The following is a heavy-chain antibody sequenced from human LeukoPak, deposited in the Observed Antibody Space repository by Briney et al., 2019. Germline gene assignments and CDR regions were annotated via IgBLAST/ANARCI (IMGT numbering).Heavy chain of an antibody. CDR3: ASTDHQLPTY. Sequence: GEPLKISCKGSGYSFTSYWIGWVRQMPGKGLEWLGIIYPGDSDTRYSPSFQGQVTISADKSISTAYLQWSSLKASDTAMYHCASTDHQLPTYWGQGTLVTASA. CDR2: IYPGDSDT. D-gene: IGHD2-2*01. V-gene: IGHV5-51*01. J-gene: IGHJ4*02. CDR1: GYSFTSYW.